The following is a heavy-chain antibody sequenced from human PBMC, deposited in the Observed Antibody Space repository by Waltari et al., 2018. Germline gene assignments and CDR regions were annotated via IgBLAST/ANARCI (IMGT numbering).Heavy chain of an antibody. V-gene: IGHV7-4-1*02. Sequence: QVQRGQSGSELKKPGASVKVSCKASGYTFTSYAVHWLRQAPGQRPVWVGWINTKTGNPRFAQGFTGRAVLSLDTSVSTAYLQINSLKAEDTAVYFCARDGYSSNYFDNWGQGTLVTVSS. D-gene: IGHD6-13*01. CDR1: GYTFTSYA. J-gene: IGHJ4*02. CDR2: INTKTGNP. CDR3: ARDGYSSNYFDN.